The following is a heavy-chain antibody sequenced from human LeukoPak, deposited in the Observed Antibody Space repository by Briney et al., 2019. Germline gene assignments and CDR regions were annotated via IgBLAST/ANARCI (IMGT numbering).Heavy chain of an antibody. CDR1: GGSFSGYY. CDR3: ARTSDRYCSGGSCYLAF. V-gene: IGHV4-34*01. J-gene: IGHJ4*02. CDR2: INHRGSA. Sequence: SETLSLTCAVYGGSFSGYYRSWVRQPPGKGLEWIGEINHRGSANYNPSLKSRATISIDTSKNQFSLKVTSVTAADTAVYYCARTSDRYCSGGSCYLAFWGQGTLVTVSS. D-gene: IGHD2-15*01.